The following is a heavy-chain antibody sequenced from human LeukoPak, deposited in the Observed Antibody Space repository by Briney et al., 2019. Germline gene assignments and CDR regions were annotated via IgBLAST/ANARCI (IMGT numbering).Heavy chain of an antibody. CDR3: AREYCSGGSCYKHRWFDP. CDR1: GYTFTSYG. D-gene: IGHD2-15*01. CDR2: ISAYDGNT. J-gene: IGHJ5*02. Sequence: ASVKVSCKASGYTFTSYGISWVRQAPGHVLEWMGWISAYDGNTNYAQKLQGRVTMTTDTSTSTAYMELRSLRSDDTAVYYCAREYCSGGSCYKHRWFDPWGQGTLVTVSS. V-gene: IGHV1-18*04.